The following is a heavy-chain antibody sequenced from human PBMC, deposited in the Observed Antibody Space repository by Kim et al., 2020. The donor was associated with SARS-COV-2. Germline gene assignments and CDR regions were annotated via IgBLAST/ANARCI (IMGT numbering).Heavy chain of an antibody. CDR3: ARGGAVSPFDY. CDR2: T. D-gene: IGHD2-8*01. V-gene: IGHV4-34*01. Sequence: TSDKPSLESRVTISRDTSKNQFSLSLSSVTAADTAVYYCARGGAVSPFDYWGQGTLVTVSS. J-gene: IGHJ4*02.